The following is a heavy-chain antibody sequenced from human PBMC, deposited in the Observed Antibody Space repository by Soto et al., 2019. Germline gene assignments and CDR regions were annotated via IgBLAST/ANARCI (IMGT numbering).Heavy chain of an antibody. CDR2: IYYSGST. J-gene: IGHJ4*02. Sequence: QVQLQESGPGLVKPSETLSLTCTVSGGSISSYYWSWIRQPPGKGLEWIGYIYYSGSTNYNPSLKSRVTISVDTSKNQFSLKLSSVTAADTAVYYCARDGDGYNYIPFDYWGQGTLVTVSS. V-gene: IGHV4-59*01. CDR1: GGSISSYY. CDR3: ARDGDGYNYIPFDY. D-gene: IGHD5-12*01.